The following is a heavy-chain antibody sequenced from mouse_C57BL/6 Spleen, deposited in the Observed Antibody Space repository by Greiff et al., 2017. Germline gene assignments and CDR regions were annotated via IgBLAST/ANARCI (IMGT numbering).Heavy chain of an antibody. D-gene: IGHD2-1*01. CDR3: ARYGNYASPWFAY. CDR2: IYPGDGDT. Sequence: VQLQQSGPELVKPGASVKISCKASGYAFSSSWMNWVKQRPGKGLEWIGRIYPGDGDTNYNGKFKGKATLTADKSSSTAYMQLSSLTSEDSAVYFCARYGNYASPWFAYWGQGTLVTVSA. CDR1: GYAFSSSW. J-gene: IGHJ3*01. V-gene: IGHV1-82*01.